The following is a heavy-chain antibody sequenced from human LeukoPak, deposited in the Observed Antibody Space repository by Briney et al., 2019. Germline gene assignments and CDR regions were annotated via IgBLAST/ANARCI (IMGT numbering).Heavy chain of an antibody. CDR3: SAYYYDTSAAYYFDY. CDR1: GGSISSSSYY. D-gene: IGHD3-22*01. J-gene: IGHJ4*02. V-gene: IGHV4-39*01. Sequence: SETLSLTCTASGGSISSSSYYWGWIPQPPGQGLEWIGSFYYSGSTYYNPSLKSRVTMSVDTSKNQFSLKLSSVTDADTAVYYCSAYYYDTSAAYYFDYWGQGTLVTVSS. CDR2: FYYSGST.